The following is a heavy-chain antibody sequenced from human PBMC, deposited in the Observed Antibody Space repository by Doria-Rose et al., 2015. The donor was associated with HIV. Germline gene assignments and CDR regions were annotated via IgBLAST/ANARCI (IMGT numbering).Heavy chain of an antibody. CDR3: ARGSYARES. CDR1: GFIFTKYW. Sequence: QLQESGGGLVQPGWSLRLSCAASGFIFTKYWMTWVRQAPGKGLEWVANIKEDGSEKHYVDSVKGRFTVSRDNAKTSLYLQMNSLRAEDTAVYYCARGSYARESWGQGTLVTVSS. J-gene: IGHJ5*02. D-gene: IGHD2-2*01. V-gene: IGHV3-7*05. CDR2: IKEDGSEK.